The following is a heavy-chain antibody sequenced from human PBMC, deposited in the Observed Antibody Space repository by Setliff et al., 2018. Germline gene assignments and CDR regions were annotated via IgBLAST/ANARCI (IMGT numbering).Heavy chain of an antibody. CDR2: IYYSGSTS. Sequence: LSETLSLTCTVSGGSISSSNWWTWVRQPPGKGLEWIGEIYYSGSTSYYNPSLKSRVTISVDTSKNQFSLKLSSVTAADTAVYYCVRMSGFLYMDVWGKGTTVTVSS. D-gene: IGHD3-3*01. CDR1: GGSISSSNW. V-gene: IGHV4-4*02. J-gene: IGHJ6*03. CDR3: VRMSGFLYMDV.